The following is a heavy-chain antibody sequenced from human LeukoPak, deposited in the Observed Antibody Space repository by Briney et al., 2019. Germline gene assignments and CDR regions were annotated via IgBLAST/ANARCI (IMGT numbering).Heavy chain of an antibody. J-gene: IGHJ4*02. CDR1: GFTFSRSW. D-gene: IGHD5-12*01. Sequence: PGGSLRLSCTASGFTFSRSWMTWIRQAPGKGLEWVANINPDGDGMRFVDSVKGRFTMSRDNAQSSLHLQMNSLRVEDTAFYYCAAWTDRGYSYWGQGVLVTVSS. CDR2: INPDGDGM. V-gene: IGHV3-7*01. CDR3: AAWTDRGYSY.